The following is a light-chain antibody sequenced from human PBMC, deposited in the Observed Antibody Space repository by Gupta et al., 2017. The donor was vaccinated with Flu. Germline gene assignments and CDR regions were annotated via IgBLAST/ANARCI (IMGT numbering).Light chain of an antibody. V-gene: IGKV1-5*03. CDR3: QQSSSFST. CDR2: RVS. CDR1: QSISSW. Sequence: DIQMTQSPSTLSASVGDTVTITCRASQSISSWLAWYQMKPGKAPQLLIYRVSSLQNGVPSRFSGSGSGTEFTLTISSLQPDDFATYYCQQSSSFSTFGGGTKVEIK. J-gene: IGKJ4*01.